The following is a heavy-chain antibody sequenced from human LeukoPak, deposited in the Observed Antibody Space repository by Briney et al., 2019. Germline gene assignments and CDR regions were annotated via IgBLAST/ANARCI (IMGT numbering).Heavy chain of an antibody. CDR2: IYSSGST. CDR1: GGSICNHY. D-gene: IGHD6-13*01. CDR3: ARDAYSSSWYGYFQY. V-gene: IGHV4-4*07. J-gene: IGHJ1*01. Sequence: PSETLSLTCTVSGGSICNHYWSWIPQPAGKGLEWIGRIYSSGSTNYNPSLKSRVTMSVDTSKNQFSLKLSSVTAADTAVYYCARDAYSSSWYGYFQYWGQGTLVTVSS.